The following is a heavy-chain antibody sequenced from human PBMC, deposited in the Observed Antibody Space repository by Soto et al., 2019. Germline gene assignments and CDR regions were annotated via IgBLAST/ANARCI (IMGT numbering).Heavy chain of an antibody. CDR3: ARLEGLATISYYFDF. V-gene: IGHV4-39*01. CDR2: IYFRGNT. CDR1: GDSINSDKYY. D-gene: IGHD3-9*01. J-gene: IGHJ4*02. Sequence: QLQLQESGPGLVKPSETLFLTCSVSGDSINSDKYYWGWIRQPPGKGLEWIRSIYFRGNTYYNPSLQPRVTISLDKSKSQFSLKLNSVTAADSAVYFCARLEGLATISYYFDFWGQGALVTVSS.